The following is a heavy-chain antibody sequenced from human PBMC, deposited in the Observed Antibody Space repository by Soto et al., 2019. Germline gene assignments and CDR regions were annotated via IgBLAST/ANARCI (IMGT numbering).Heavy chain of an antibody. J-gene: IGHJ6*03. V-gene: IGHV4-34*01. CDR3: ARARVDSSSWYYYYYMDV. D-gene: IGHD6-13*01. Sequence: SETLSLTCAVYGGSFSGYYWSWIRQPPGKGLEWIGEINHSGSTNYNPSLKSRVTISVDTSKNQFSLKLSSVTAADTAVYYCARARVDSSSWYYYYYMDVWGKGTTVTVSS. CDR1: GGSFSGYY. CDR2: INHSGST.